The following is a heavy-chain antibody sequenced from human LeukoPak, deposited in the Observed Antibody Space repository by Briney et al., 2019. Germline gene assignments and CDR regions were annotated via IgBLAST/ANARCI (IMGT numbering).Heavy chain of an antibody. CDR1: GFTFSSYD. J-gene: IGHJ6*04. CDR3: AELGITMIGGV. V-gene: IGHV3-13*01. D-gene: IGHD3-10*02. Sequence: QTGGSLRLSCAASGFTFSSYDMHWVRQATGKGLEWVSAIGTAGDTYYPGSVKGRFTISRENAKNSLYLQMNGLRAEDTAVYYCAELGITMIGGVWGKGTTVTISS. CDR2: IGTAGDT.